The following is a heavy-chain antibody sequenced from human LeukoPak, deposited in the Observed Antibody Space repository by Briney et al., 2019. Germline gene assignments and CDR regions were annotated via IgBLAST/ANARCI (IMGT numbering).Heavy chain of an antibody. V-gene: IGHV4-59*01. D-gene: IGHD3-3*01. Sequence: SETLSLTCTVSGGSISSYYWSWIRQPPGKGLEWIGYIYYSGSTNYNPSLKSRVTISVDTSKNQFSLKLSSVTAADTAVYSCARLILTTYDAFDIWGQGTMVTVSS. J-gene: IGHJ3*02. CDR2: IYYSGST. CDR1: GGSISSYY. CDR3: ARLILTTYDAFDI.